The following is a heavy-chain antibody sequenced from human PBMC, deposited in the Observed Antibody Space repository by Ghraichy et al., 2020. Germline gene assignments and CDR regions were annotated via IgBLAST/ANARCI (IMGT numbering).Heavy chain of an antibody. CDR1: GGSFSGYY. D-gene: IGHD2-2*01. CDR3: ARLGYCSSTSCYDS. V-gene: IGHV4-34*01. J-gene: IGHJ4*02. Sequence: SETLSLTCAVYGGSFSGYYWSWIRQPPGKGLEWIGEINHSGSTNYNPPLKSRVTISVDTSKNQFSLKLSSVTAADTAVYYCARLGYCSSTSCYDSWGQGTLVTVSS. CDR2: INHSGST.